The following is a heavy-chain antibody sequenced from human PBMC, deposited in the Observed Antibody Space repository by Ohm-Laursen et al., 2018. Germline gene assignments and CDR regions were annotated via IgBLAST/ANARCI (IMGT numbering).Heavy chain of an antibody. D-gene: IGHD6-19*01. CDR3: ARDRIAVAGNPDYHYGMDV. V-gene: IGHV1-2*02. CDR2: INPNSGGT. J-gene: IGHJ6*01. CDR1: GYTFTGYF. Sequence: ASVKVSCNASGYTFTGYFMHWVRQAPGQGLEWMGWINPNSGGTNYAQKFQGRVTMTRDTSIYTVHMELSSLTSDDTAVYYCARDRIAVAGNPDYHYGMDVWGQGTMVTVSS.